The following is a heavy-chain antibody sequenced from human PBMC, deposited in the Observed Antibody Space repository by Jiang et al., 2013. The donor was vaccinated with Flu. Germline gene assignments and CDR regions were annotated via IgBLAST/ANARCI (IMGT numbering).Heavy chain of an antibody. CDR1: GFSFSNFA. D-gene: IGHD2-21*02. CDR3: AKDLKTDYYYYYGMDV. Sequence: EVQLLESGGGFVQPGGSLRLSCAASGFSFSNFAMTWVRQAPGKGLEWVSAISGLGTNTYYADSVKGRFTISRDNSKNTLYLQINSLRDEDTALYYCAKDLKTDYYYYYGMDVWGQGTTVTVS. J-gene: IGHJ6*02. CDR2: ISGLGTNT. V-gene: IGHV3-23*01.